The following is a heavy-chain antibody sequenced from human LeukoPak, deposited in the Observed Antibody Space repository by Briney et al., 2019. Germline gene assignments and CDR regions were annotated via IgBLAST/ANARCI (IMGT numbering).Heavy chain of an antibody. D-gene: IGHD1-26*01. CDR3: STERSSGTSSFDY. CDR2: IKSKTDGGTA. J-gene: IGHJ4*02. CDR1: GFTFSNAW. V-gene: IGHV3-15*01. Sequence: GGSLRLSCAASGFTFSNAWMRWVRQAPGKGREWLGRIKSKTDGGTADYAAPVKGRFTISRDDSENTLYLQMNSLITEDTAVYYCSTERSSGTSSFDYWGQGALVTVSS.